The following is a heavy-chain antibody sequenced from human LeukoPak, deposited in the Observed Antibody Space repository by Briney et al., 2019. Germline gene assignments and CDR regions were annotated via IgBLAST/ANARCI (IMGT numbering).Heavy chain of an antibody. V-gene: IGHV4-39*01. Sequence: SETLSLTCTVSGGSISSSGYYWGWIRQPPGKGLEWIGSVDYTGITSHSPSLKSRVTISVDTSKNQFSLKVSSVSAADTGVYYCARTFSHSSSWYGEGCFDYWGQGTLVTVSS. CDR2: VDYTGIT. CDR1: GGSISSSGYY. J-gene: IGHJ4*02. D-gene: IGHD6-13*01. CDR3: ARTFSHSSSWYGEGCFDY.